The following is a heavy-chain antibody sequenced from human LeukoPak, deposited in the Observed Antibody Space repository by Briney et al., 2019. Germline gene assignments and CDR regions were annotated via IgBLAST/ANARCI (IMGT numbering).Heavy chain of an antibody. CDR2: TSSSSSYI. D-gene: IGHD3-10*01. Sequence: GGSLRLSCXASGFTFSSYSMNWVRQAPGKGLEWVSSTSSSSSYIYYADSVKGRFTISRDNAKNSLYLQMNSLRAEDTAVYYCARDLWFGEALDYWGQGTLVTVSS. J-gene: IGHJ4*02. CDR3: ARDLWFGEALDY. V-gene: IGHV3-21*01. CDR1: GFTFSSYS.